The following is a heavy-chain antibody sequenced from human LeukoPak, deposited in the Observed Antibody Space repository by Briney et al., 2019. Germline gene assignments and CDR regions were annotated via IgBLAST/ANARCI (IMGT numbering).Heavy chain of an antibody. J-gene: IGHJ4*02. CDR1: GGTFSIYA. Sequence: SVTVSCKASGGTFSIYAISWVRQAPGQGLEWMGGIIPIFGTANYAQKFQGRVTITADESTSTAYMELSSLRSEDTAVYYCARDGVEMATIYYWGQGTLVTVSS. D-gene: IGHD5-24*01. CDR3: ARDGVEMATIYY. V-gene: IGHV1-69*13. CDR2: IIPIFGTA.